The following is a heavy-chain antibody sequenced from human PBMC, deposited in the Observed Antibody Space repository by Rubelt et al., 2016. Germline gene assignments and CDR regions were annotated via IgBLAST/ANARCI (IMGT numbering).Heavy chain of an antibody. CDR1: GYSFTSYW. CDR2: IYPGASDT. D-gene: IGHD2-21*01. Sequence: GESLKISCKGSGYSFTSYWIGWVRQMPGKGLEWMGIIYPGASDTKYSPSFQGQVTISADKSISTAYLQWSSLKASDTAMYYCARHFAYCGGDCYLYGMDVWGQGTTVTVSS. V-gene: IGHV5-51*01. J-gene: IGHJ6*02. CDR3: ARHFAYCGGDCYLYGMDV.